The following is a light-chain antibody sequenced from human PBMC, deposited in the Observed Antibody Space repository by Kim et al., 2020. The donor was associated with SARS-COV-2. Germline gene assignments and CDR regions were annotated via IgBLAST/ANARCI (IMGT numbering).Light chain of an antibody. CDR1: QGIGNQ. CDR3: RNINSAPLT. CDR2: AAS. J-gene: IGKJ4*01. Sequence: DIQMTQSPSSLSASVGDRATITCRASQGIGNQLVWYQQKPGKVPKVLMYAASTLQAGVPARFSGSGSGTDFTLTISSLQPEDVATYYCRNINSAPLTFGGGTKL. V-gene: IGKV1-27*01.